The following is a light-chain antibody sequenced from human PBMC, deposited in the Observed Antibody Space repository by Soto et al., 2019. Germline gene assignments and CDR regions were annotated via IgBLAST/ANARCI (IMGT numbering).Light chain of an antibody. CDR2: EVR. CDR1: SSDVGSYDR. V-gene: IGLV2-18*02. CDR3: ISYTTSSPWV. Sequence: QSVLTQPPSVSGSPGQSVAVSCTGTSSDVGSYDRVSWYQQSPGTAPKLMIYEVRNRPSGVPDRFSGSKSGNTASLTISGLQGEDGADYYCISYTTSSPWVFGGGTKVTAL. J-gene: IGLJ3*02.